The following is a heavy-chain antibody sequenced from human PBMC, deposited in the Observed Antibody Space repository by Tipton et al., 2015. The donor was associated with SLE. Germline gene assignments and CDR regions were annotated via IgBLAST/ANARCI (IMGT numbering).Heavy chain of an antibody. Sequence: TLSLTCAVYGGSFSGYYWSWIRQHPGKGLEWIGYVQYSGSTYYNPSLKSRLSMSVDTSKNEFSLEVSSVTAADTAVYYCAAATGNFDSWGQGTLVTVSS. J-gene: IGHJ4*02. CDR3: AAATGNFDS. CDR2: VQYSGST. CDR1: GGSFSGYY. D-gene: IGHD6-13*01. V-gene: IGHV4-31*11.